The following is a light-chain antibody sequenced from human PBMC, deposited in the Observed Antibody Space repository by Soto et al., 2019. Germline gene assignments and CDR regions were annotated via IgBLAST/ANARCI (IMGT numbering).Light chain of an antibody. V-gene: IGLV2-14*01. J-gene: IGLJ1*01. CDR1: SSDVGGSKY. Sequence: QSALTQPASVSGSPGQSITISCIGTSSDVGGSKYVSWYQQHPGKAPKLMIYEVNNRPSGVSSRFSGSKSGNTASLTISGLQAEDETDYYCCSFTTSSTYVFGTGTKVTV. CDR2: EVN. CDR3: CSFTTSSTYV.